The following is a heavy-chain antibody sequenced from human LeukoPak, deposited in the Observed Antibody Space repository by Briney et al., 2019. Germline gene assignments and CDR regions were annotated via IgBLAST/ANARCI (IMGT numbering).Heavy chain of an antibody. J-gene: IGHJ4*02. V-gene: IGHV3-30-3*01. D-gene: IGHD3-22*01. CDR3: ARGRYYYDSSGYYRGYYFDY. CDR1: GFTSSSYA. Sequence: GRSLRLSCAASGFTSSSYAMHWVRQAPGKGLEWAAVISYDGGNKYYADSVKGRFTISRDNSKNTLYLQMNSLRAEDTAVYYCARGRYYYDSSGYYRGYYFDYWGQGTLVTVSS. CDR2: ISYDGGNK.